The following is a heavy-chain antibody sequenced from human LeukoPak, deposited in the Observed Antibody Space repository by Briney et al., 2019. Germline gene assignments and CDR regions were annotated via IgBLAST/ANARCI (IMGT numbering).Heavy chain of an antibody. CDR1: GFTFSDYY. V-gene: IGHV3-11*04. J-gene: IGHJ6*02. Sequence: GGSLRLSCAASGFTFSDYYMSWIRQAPGKGLEWVSYISSSGSTIYYADSVKGRFTISRDNAKNSLYLQMNSLRAGDTAVYYCARGVTKGYYYGMDVWGQGTTVTVSS. D-gene: IGHD3-10*01. CDR3: ARGVTKGYYYGMDV. CDR2: ISSSGSTI.